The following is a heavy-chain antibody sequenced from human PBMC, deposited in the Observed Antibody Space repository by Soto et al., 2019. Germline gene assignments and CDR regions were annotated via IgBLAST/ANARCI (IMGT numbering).Heavy chain of an antibody. CDR1: GFTFSSYA. J-gene: IGHJ4*02. CDR3: AKDRLNLVVVIAIFEY. D-gene: IGHD2-21*01. CDR2: ISRSGDST. Sequence: GGSLRLSCAASGFTFSSYAMNWVRQAPGKGLEWVSGISRSGDSTYYADSVKGRFTISRDNSKDTLYLEMNSLKADDTAVYYCAKDRLNLVVVIAIFEYWGQGTLVTVSS. V-gene: IGHV3-23*01.